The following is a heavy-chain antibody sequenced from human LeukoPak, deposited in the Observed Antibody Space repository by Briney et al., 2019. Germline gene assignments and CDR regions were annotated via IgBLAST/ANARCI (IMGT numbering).Heavy chain of an antibody. Sequence: GGSLRLSCAASGFTFTNYAMTWVRLAPGEGLEWVSGISEGVGNTYYADSVKGRFTISRDHSKNQLYLQMNSLRAEDTALYYCAKREKGTTGRFFDYWGQGTLVTVSS. CDR3: AKREKGTTGRFFDY. D-gene: IGHD4-17*01. CDR2: ISEGVGNT. V-gene: IGHV3-23*01. J-gene: IGHJ4*02. CDR1: GFTFTNYA.